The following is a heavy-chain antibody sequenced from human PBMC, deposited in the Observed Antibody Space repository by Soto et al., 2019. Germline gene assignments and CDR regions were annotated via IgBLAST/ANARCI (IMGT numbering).Heavy chain of an antibody. Sequence: QVQLVESGGGVVQSGGSLRLSCGGSGFIFSRYGMHWVRQAPGKGLEWVTGISYDGGERFYADSVKGRFTISRDNSKNRPDLQMSSLRPEDTAVYYCARDLPLYCRGDCNFDFWGQGTLVTVSS. D-gene: IGHD2-21*02. V-gene: IGHV3-30*03. CDR2: ISYDGGER. CDR1: GFIFSRYG. J-gene: IGHJ4*02. CDR3: ARDLPLYCRGDCNFDF.